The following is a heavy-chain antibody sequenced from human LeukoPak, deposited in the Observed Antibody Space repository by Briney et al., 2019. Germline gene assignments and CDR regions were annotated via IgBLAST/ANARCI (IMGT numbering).Heavy chain of an antibody. J-gene: IGHJ4*02. V-gene: IGHV3-23*01. CDR3: AKDRIYYDSSGLTHDY. CDR2: ISGSGGST. Sequence: SGGSLRLSCAASGFTFSSYAMSWVRQAPGKGLEWVSAISGSGGSTYYADSVKGRFPLPRDNSKTTLYLQMNSLRAEDTAVYYCAKDRIYYDSSGLTHDYWGQGTLVTVSS. CDR1: GFTFSSYA. D-gene: IGHD3-22*01.